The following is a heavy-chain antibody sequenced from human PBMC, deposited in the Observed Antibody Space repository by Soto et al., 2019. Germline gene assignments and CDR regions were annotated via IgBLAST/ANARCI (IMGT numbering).Heavy chain of an antibody. Sequence: SEPLSLTCTVSGGSIISSSYYWGWIRQPPGKGLEWIGSIYYSGSTYYNPSLKSRVTISVDTSKNQFSLKLSSVTAADTAVYYCARAGWFRSPTTKQNYGMDVWGQGTTVTVSS. CDR3: ARAGWFRSPTTKQNYGMDV. CDR2: IYYSGST. D-gene: IGHD1-7*01. V-gene: IGHV4-39*01. CDR1: GGSIISSSYY. J-gene: IGHJ6*02.